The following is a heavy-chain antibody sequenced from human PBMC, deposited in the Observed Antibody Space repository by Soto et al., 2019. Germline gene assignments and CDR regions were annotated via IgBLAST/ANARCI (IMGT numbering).Heavy chain of an antibody. V-gene: IGHV4-34*01. D-gene: IGHD3-22*01. J-gene: IGHJ6*02. CDR3: ARRLYYDSSGFEGGGMDV. CDR2: ISQSGGT. Sequence: SETLSLTCVVYGAGSFSGYYWHWNRQSPGKGLEWIGEISQSGGTNYIPFFKSRFSISVDTAKNLFSLKLSFVTAADTALYYCARRLYYDSSGFEGGGMDVWGQGTTVTVSS. CDR1: GAGSFSGYY.